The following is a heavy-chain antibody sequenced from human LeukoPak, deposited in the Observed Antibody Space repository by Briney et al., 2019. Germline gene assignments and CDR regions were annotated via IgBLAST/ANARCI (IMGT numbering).Heavy chain of an antibody. CDR2: ISSSSSYI. D-gene: IGHD3-9*01. CDR3: ARADILTGYCFDY. CDR1: GFTFSTYS. J-gene: IGHJ4*02. V-gene: IGHV3-21*04. Sequence: PGGSLRLSCAASGFTFSTYSMNWVRQAPGKGLECVSSISSSSSYIFYADSLKGRFTISRDNAKNSLYLQMNSLRAEDTALYYCARADILTGYCFDYWGQGTLVTVSS.